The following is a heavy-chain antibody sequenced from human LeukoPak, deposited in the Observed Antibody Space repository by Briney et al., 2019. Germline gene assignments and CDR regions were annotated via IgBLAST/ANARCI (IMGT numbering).Heavy chain of an antibody. J-gene: IGHJ4*02. V-gene: IGHV1-3*03. D-gene: IGHD3-10*01. CDR1: GYTFTSYT. CDR3: ARGPPGSYGSGSYDPPDY. Sequence: ASVKVSCKASGYTFTSYTMHWVRQAPGQRLEWMGWINAGNGNTKYSQEFQGRVTITRDTSASTAYMELSSLRSEDMAVYYCARGPPGSYGSGSYDPPDYWGQGTLVTVSS. CDR2: INAGNGNT.